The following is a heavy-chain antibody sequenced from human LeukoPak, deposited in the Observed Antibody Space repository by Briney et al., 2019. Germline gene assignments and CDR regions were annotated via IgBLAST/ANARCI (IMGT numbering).Heavy chain of an antibody. CDR1: EFTVSSNY. J-gene: IGHJ6*02. CDR3: ARCKTYGSGSYCYYGMDV. CDR2: IYSGGTT. V-gene: IGHV3-53*01. Sequence: SGGSLRLSCAASEFTVSSNYMTWVRQAPGKGLEWVSVIYSGGTTYYADSVKGRFTISRDNSKNTLYLQMNSLRAEDTAVCYCARCKTYGSGSYCYYGMDVWGQGTTVTVSS. D-gene: IGHD3-10*01.